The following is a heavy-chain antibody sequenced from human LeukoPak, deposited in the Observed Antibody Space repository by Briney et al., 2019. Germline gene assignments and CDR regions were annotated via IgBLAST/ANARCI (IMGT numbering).Heavy chain of an antibody. CDR1: GGTFISYA. Sequence: GCSVKVSCKASGGTFISYAISWVGPAPGQGLEWMGGIIPIFCTANYVWKFQGGVTITADKSTSTAYMELSSLRSEDTAVYYCARASRPGYCSGGSCPFDYWGQGTLVTVSS. CDR3: ARASRPGYCSGGSCPFDY. CDR2: IIPIFCTA. V-gene: IGHV1-69*06. J-gene: IGHJ4*02. D-gene: IGHD2-15*01.